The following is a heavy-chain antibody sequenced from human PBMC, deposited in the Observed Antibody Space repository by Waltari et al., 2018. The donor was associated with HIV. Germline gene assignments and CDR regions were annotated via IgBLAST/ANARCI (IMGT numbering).Heavy chain of an antibody. J-gene: IGHJ3*02. CDR1: GYTFTNYW. CDR2: IYPFDSDT. V-gene: IGHV5-51*03. Sequence: EVQLVQSGAEVRKSGESLKISCKASGYTFTNYWIAWVRQMSGEGLEWMGIIYPFDSDTRYNRSFEGQITISADKSLATAYLEWNNLNASDAAIYYCARLFYYDTTGYINNAFDIWGQGTVVTVS. D-gene: IGHD3-22*01. CDR3: ARLFYYDTTGYINNAFDI.